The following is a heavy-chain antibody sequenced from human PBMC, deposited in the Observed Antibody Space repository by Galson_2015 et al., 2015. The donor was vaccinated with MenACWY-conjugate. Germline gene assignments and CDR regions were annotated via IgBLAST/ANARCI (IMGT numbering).Heavy chain of an antibody. J-gene: IGHJ4*02. CDR1: GFIFNNYW. CDR2: IKQDGSEK. Sequence: LRLSCAASGFIFNNYWMSWVRQVPGKGPEWAANIKQDGSEKYYVDSVRGRFTISRDNAKNSLYLQMNSLRAEDTAVYYCARDLGFYCSRNDCYSPYWGQGTVVTVSS. V-gene: IGHV3-7*03. D-gene: IGHD2-2*01. CDR3: ARDLGFYCSRNDCYSPY.